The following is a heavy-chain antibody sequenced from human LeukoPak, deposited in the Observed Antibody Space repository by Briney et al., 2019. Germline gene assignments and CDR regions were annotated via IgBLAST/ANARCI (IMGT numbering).Heavy chain of an antibody. J-gene: IGHJ5*02. Sequence: ASVNVSCKASGYTFTSYAINWVRQAPGQGLEWMGWINTNTGNPTYAQGFTGRFVFSLDTSVSTAYLQIRSLKAEDNAVYYCARDQAIVASANWLDPWGQGALVTVSS. V-gene: IGHV7-4-1*02. CDR3: ARDQAIVASANWLDP. CDR2: INTNTGNP. D-gene: IGHD2-2*01. CDR1: GYTFTSYA.